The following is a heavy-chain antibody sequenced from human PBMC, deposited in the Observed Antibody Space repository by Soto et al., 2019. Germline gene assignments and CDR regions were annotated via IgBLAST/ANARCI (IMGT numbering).Heavy chain of an antibody. CDR1: GFTFGGYT. CDR2: ISGSSGFI. J-gene: IGHJ4*02. D-gene: IGHD3-10*01. CDR3: ARHGKPGVGEWYFEF. Sequence: EVQLVESGGGLVKPAGSLRLSCAASGFTFGGYTMNWVRQAPGKGLEWVSSISGSSGFIYYTESVKGRFTISRDNARNALYLQMNSLRAEDTAVYYCARHGKPGVGEWYFEFWGQGALVTVSS. V-gene: IGHV3-21*01.